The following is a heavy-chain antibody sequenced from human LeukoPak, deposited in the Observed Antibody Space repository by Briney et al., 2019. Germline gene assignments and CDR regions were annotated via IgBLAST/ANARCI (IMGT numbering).Heavy chain of an antibody. J-gene: IGHJ4*02. V-gene: IGHV3-11*01. CDR1: GFTFSDCY. Sequence: GGSLRLSCEASGFTFSDCYMSWIRQAPGKGLEWVSYISSSGSTIYYADSVKGRFTISRDNAKNSLYLQMNSLRAEDMALYYCARGSSGYTYAYYFDYWGQGTLVTVSS. CDR2: ISSSGSTI. CDR3: ARGSSGYTYAYYFDY. D-gene: IGHD5-18*01.